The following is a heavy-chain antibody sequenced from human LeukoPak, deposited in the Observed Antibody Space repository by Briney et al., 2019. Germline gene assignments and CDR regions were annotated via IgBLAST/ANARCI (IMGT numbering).Heavy chain of an antibody. CDR1: GGSISSSSYY. J-gene: IGHJ4*02. Sequence: KSSETLSLTCTVSGGSISSSSYYWGWIRQPPGKGLEWIGSIYYSGSTYYNPSLKSRVTISVDTSKNQFSLKLSSVTAADTAVYYCQIAGFWSGYHPPTNDYWGQGTLVTVSS. CDR3: QIAGFWSGYHPPTNDY. V-gene: IGHV4-39*07. CDR2: IYYSGST. D-gene: IGHD3-3*01.